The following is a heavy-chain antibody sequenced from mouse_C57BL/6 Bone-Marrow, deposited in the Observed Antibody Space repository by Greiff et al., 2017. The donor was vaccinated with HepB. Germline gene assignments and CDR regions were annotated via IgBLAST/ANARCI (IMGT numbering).Heavy chain of an antibody. Sequence: EVKVEESGGGLVKPGGSLKLSCAASGFTFSDYGIHWVRQAPEKGLEWVAYISSGSSTIYYADTVKGRFTISRDNAKNTLFLQMTSLRSEDTAMYYCAREWLLWYFDVWGTGTTVTVSS. CDR3: AREWLLWYFDV. CDR2: ISSGSSTI. V-gene: IGHV5-17*01. J-gene: IGHJ1*03. CDR1: GFTFSDYG. D-gene: IGHD2-3*01.